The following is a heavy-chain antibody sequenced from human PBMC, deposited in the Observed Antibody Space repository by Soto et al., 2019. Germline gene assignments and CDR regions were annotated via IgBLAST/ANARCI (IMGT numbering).Heavy chain of an antibody. Sequence: PGGSLRLSCAASGFTFSSYAMSWVRQAPGKGLEWVSAISGSGGSTYYADSVKGRFTISRDNSKNTLYLQMNSLRAEDTAVYYCAKESWDYYDSSGPLVIDYWGQGTLVTVSS. CDR1: GFTFSSYA. D-gene: IGHD3-22*01. CDR2: ISGSGGST. V-gene: IGHV3-23*01. CDR3: AKESWDYYDSSGPLVIDY. J-gene: IGHJ4*02.